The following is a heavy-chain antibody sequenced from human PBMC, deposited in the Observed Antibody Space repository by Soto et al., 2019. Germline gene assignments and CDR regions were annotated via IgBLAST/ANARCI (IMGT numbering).Heavy chain of an antibody. Sequence: PSETLSLTCSVSGAALNSGNYYWSWIRQVPGKGLEWIGHIYVTGAVAYNPSLRDRITISQDTSERQFSLNLRLVTAADTAVYYCARLRIATNNYKWFDPWGQGTLVTVSS. V-gene: IGHV4-31*03. CDR1: GAALNSGNYY. D-gene: IGHD2-21*01. CDR3: ARLRIATNNYKWFDP. J-gene: IGHJ5*02. CDR2: IYVTGAV.